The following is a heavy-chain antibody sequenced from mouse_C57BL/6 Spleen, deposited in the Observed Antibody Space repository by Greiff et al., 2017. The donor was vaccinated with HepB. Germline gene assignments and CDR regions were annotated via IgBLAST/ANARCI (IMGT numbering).Heavy chain of an antibody. Sequence: VQLQQSGAELVRPGASVTLSCKASGYTFTDYELHWVKQPPVHGLEWIGAIDPETGGTAYNQKFKGKAILTADKSSSTAYMELRSLTSEDSAVYYCTRRDSNYCFDYWGQGTTLTVSS. V-gene: IGHV1-15*01. CDR3: TRRDSNYCFDY. CDR2: IDPETGGT. J-gene: IGHJ2*01. D-gene: IGHD2-5*01. CDR1: GYTFTDYE.